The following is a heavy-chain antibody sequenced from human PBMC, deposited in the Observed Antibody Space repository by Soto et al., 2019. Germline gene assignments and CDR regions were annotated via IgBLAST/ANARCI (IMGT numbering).Heavy chain of an antibody. V-gene: IGHV3-74*01. D-gene: IGHD3-3*01. Sequence: GGSLRLSCAASGFTFSSYWMHWVRQAPGKGLVWVSRINSDGSSTSYADSVKGRFTISRDNAKNTLYLQMNSLRAEDTAVYYCARDDVNFWSGYYSYGMDVWGQGTTVTVSS. CDR1: GFTFSSYW. J-gene: IGHJ6*02. CDR2: INSDGSST. CDR3: ARDDVNFWSGYYSYGMDV.